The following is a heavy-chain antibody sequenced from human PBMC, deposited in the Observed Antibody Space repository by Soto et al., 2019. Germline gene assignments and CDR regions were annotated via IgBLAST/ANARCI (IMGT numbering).Heavy chain of an antibody. CDR3: ARAHYGDYLDFDY. D-gene: IGHD4-17*01. CDR1: GYTFTGYY. Sequence: ASVKVSCKASGYTFTGYYMHWVRQAPGQGLEWMGWINPNSGGTNYAQRFQGWVTMTRDTSISTAYMELSRLRSDDTAVYYCARAHYGDYLDFDYWGQGTLVTVSS. CDR2: INPNSGGT. V-gene: IGHV1-2*04. J-gene: IGHJ4*02.